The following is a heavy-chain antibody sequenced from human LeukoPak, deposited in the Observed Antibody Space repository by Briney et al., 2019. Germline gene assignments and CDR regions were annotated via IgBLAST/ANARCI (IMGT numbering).Heavy chain of an antibody. J-gene: IGHJ4*02. V-gene: IGHV4-59*01. CDR2: IYYSGST. CDR1: GGSISSYY. D-gene: IGHD3-10*01. Sequence: KPSETLSLTCTVSGGSISSYYWSWIRQPPGKGLEWIGYIYYSGSTNYNPSLKSRVTISVDTSKNQFSLKLSSVTAADTAVYYCARHKLKVRGASPLDYWGQGTLVTVSS. CDR3: ARHKLKVRGASPLDY.